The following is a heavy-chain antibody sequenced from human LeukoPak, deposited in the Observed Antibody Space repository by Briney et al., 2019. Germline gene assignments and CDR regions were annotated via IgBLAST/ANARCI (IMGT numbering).Heavy chain of an antibody. V-gene: IGHV3-74*01. D-gene: IGHD4-23*01. CDR3: ARDKDYGSNSIPGY. Sequence: PGGSLRLSCAASGLTFSSYWMHWVRQAPGKGLVWVSRINSDGSRTSYADSVKGRVTISRDNAKNTLYLQMNSLRAEDTAVYYCARDKDYGSNSIPGYWGQGTLVTVSS. CDR2: INSDGSRT. CDR1: GLTFSSYW. J-gene: IGHJ4*02.